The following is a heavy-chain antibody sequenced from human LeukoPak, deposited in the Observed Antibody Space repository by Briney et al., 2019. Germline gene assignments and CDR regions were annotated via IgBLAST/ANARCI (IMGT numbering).Heavy chain of an antibody. V-gene: IGHV1-18*01. Sequence: GASVKVSCKASGYTFTSYGISWVRQAPGQGLEWMGWISAYNGNTNYAQKLQGRVTMTTDTSTSTAYVELRSLRSDDTAVYYCASNTQTAAGTTTFDYWGQGTLVTVSS. CDR2: ISAYNGNT. D-gene: IGHD6-13*01. J-gene: IGHJ4*02. CDR3: ASNTQTAAGTTTFDY. CDR1: GYTFTSYG.